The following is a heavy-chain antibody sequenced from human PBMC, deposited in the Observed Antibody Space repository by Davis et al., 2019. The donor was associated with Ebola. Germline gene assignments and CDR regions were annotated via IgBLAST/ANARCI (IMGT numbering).Heavy chain of an antibody. J-gene: IGHJ4*02. CDR3: ARGHYGSHFDF. D-gene: IGHD3-10*01. CDR1: GGSFSSYY. CDR2: IYYIGIT. Sequence: SETLSLTCAVYGGSFSSYYWSWIRQPPGQGLEWIGYIYYIGITNYNPSLKSRVTISVDTSKNQFSLNLTSVTAADTAVYSCARGHYGSHFDFWGQGTLVTVSS. V-gene: IGHV4-59*01.